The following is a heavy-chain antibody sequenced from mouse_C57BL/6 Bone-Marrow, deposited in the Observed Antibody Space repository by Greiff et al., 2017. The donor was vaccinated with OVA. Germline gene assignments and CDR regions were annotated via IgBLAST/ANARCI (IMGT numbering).Heavy chain of an antibody. CDR3: ARQGPYSNYDFYYAMDY. CDR1: GFTFSDYY. Sequence: EVQVVESGGGLVQPGGSLKLSCAASGFTFSDYYMYWVRQTPEKRLEWVAYISNGGGSTYYPDTVKGRFTISRDNAKNTLYLQMSRLKSEDTAMYYCARQGPYSNYDFYYAMDYWGQGTSVTVSS. V-gene: IGHV5-12*01. D-gene: IGHD2-5*01. J-gene: IGHJ4*01. CDR2: ISNGGGST.